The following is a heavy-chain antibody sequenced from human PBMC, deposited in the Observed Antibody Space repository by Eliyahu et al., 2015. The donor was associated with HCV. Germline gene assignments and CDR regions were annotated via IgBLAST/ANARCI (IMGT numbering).Heavy chain of an antibody. J-gene: IGHJ5*02. CDR2: IIPIFGTA. CDR1: GGTFSSYA. Sequence: QVQLVQSGAEVKKPGSSVKVSCKASGGTFSSYAISWVRQAPGQGLEWMGGIIPIFGTANYAQKFQGRVTITADESTSTAYMELSSLRSEDTAVYYCAGARIAVAGTILTGVNWFDPWGQGTLVTVSS. CDR3: AGARIAVAGTILTGVNWFDP. D-gene: IGHD6-19*01. V-gene: IGHV1-69*01.